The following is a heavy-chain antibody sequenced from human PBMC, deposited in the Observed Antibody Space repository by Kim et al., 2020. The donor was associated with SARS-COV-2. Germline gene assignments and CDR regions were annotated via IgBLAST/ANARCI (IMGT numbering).Heavy chain of an antibody. CDR2: INPNSGGT. CDR1: GYTFTGYY. D-gene: IGHD6-13*01. J-gene: IGHJ4*02. CDR3: ARALGAAAGYFDY. V-gene: IGHV1-2*04. Sequence: ASVKVSCKASGYTFTGYYMHWVRQAPGQGLEWMGWINPNSGGTNYAQKFQGWVTMTRDTSISTAYMELSRLRSDDTAVYYCARALGAAAGYFDYWGQGTLVTVSS.